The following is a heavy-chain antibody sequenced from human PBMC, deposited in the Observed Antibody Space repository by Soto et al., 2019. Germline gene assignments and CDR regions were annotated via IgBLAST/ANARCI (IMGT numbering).Heavy chain of an antibody. D-gene: IGHD2-2*02. Sequence: QVQLVQSGAEVKKPGSSVKVSCKASGGTFSSYAISWVRQAPGQGLERMGGFIPIFGTPNYAQKIQGRVTITADESTSTAYMELSSLRSEYTAVYYCARDGCSSTSCYNDYNYGMAVWGQGTTVTVS. CDR3: ARDGCSSTSCYNDYNYGMAV. CDR1: GGTFSSYA. CDR2: FIPIFGTP. V-gene: IGHV1-69*01. J-gene: IGHJ6*02.